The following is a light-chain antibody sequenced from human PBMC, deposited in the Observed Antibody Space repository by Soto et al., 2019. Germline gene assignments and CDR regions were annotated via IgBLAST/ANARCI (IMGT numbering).Light chain of an antibody. Sequence: ETVLPLSPRTLSLSPRERATLSCRASQSVSSYLAWYRQKPGQAPRLLIYDASNRATGIPARFSGSGSGTDFTLTISSLEPEDFAVYYCQQRSNWLTFGGGTKXXI. CDR2: DAS. V-gene: IGKV3-11*01. CDR3: QQRSNWLT. CDR1: QSVSSY. J-gene: IGKJ4*01.